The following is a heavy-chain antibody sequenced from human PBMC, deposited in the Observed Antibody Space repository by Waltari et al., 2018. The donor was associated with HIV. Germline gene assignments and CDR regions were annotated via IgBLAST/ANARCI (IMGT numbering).Heavy chain of an antibody. CDR1: GGPFRGYH. Sequence: QVQLQQWGAGLLKPSETLSLHCLYGGPFRGYHWNWLRQSPGKGLEWIGEVDQSGSVNSNPSLKSRVTISVDTSKTHFSLKLTSVTAADTAVYYCARGRVTFRVARGLILRSAFYWGPGTAVTVSS. V-gene: IGHV4-34*02. CDR3: ARGRVTFRVARGLILRSAFY. CDR2: VDQSGSV. D-gene: IGHD3-10*01. J-gene: IGHJ4*02.